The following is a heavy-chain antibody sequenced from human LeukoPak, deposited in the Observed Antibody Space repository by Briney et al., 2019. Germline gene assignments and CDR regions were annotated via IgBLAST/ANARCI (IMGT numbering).Heavy chain of an antibody. CDR2: ISGDGHTT. J-gene: IGHJ5*02. D-gene: IGHD2-2*01. CDR1: GFTFDDYA. V-gene: IGHV3-43*02. CDR3: ARDFCSSSACSMFDP. Sequence: GGSLRLSCAASGFTFDDYAIHWVRQAPGRGLEWVSLISGDGHTTYYADSVKGRFTVSRDNSKNTLSLQMTSLRAEDTAMYYCARDFCSSSACSMFDPWGQGTLVTVSS.